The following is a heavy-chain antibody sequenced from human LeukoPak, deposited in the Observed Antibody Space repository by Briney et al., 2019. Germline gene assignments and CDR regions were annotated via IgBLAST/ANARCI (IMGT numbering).Heavy chain of an antibody. V-gene: IGHV3-30*04. CDR1: GFTFSSYA. CDR2: ISYDGSNK. CDR3: ARGLYSKSFF. Sequence: GGSLRLSCAASGFTFSSYAMHWVRQAPGKGLEWVAVISYDGSNKYYADSVKGRFTISRDNSKNTLYLQMNSLRVEDTAVYYCARGLYSKSFFGGQGTLVTVSS. J-gene: IGHJ4*02. D-gene: IGHD6-13*01.